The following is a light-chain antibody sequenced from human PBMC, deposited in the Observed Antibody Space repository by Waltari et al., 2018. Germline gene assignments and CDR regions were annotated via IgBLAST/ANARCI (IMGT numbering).Light chain of an antibody. CDR3: SSYTTSSAPGV. V-gene: IGLV2-14*01. Sequence: QSALTQPASVSGSPGQSITISCSGTDSDVGAYDFVSWYQQHPGKAPHLIIYEASKRPAGISNRFSASKSGNTASLTISGFQAEDEADYYCSSYTTSSAPGVFGTGTRVTVL. CDR1: DSDVGAYDF. J-gene: IGLJ1*01. CDR2: EAS.